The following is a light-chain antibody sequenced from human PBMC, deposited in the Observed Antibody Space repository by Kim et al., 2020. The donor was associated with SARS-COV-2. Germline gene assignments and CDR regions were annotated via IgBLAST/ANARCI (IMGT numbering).Light chain of an antibody. CDR2: SNN. CDR3: AAWDDSLNGLV. V-gene: IGLV1-44*01. J-gene: IGLJ2*01. Sequence: VLTQPPSASGTPGQRVTISCSGSSSNIGSNTVNWYQQLPGTAPKLLIYSNNQRPSGVPDRFSGSKSGTSASLAISGLQSEDEADYYCAAWDDSLNGLVFGGGTQLTVL. CDR1: SSNIGSNT.